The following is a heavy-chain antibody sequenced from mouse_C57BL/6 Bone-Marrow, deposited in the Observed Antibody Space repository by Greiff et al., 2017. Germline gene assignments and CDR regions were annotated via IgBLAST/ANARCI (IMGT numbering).Heavy chain of an antibody. CDR1: GYSFTDYN. Sequence: VQLKQSGPELVKPGASVKISCKASGYSFTDYNLNWVKQSNGKSLEWIGVINPNYGTTSYNQQFKGKATLTVAQSSSTAYMQLNSLTSEDSAVYYSARSGSSGDARDYGGQGTSVTVSS. CDR3: ARSGSSGDARDY. J-gene: IGHJ4*01. D-gene: IGHD3-2*02. CDR2: INPNYGTT. V-gene: IGHV1-39*01.